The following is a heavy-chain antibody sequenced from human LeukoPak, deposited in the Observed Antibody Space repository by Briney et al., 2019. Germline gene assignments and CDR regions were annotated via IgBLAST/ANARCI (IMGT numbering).Heavy chain of an antibody. CDR2: ISSSSSYT. Sequence: GSLTLSCAASGFTFSDYYMSWIRQAPGKGLEWVSYISSSSSYTNYTDSVKGRFTISRDNAKNSLYLQMNSLRAEDTAVYYCARGEHQLDYWGKGTLVTVSS. V-gene: IGHV3-11*05. D-gene: IGHD2-2*01. J-gene: IGHJ4*02. CDR1: GFTFSDYY. CDR3: ARGEHQLDY.